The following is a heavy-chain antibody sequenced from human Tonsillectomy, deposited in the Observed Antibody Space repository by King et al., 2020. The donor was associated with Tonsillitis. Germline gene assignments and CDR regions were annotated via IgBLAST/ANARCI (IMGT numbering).Heavy chain of an antibody. D-gene: IGHD3-3*01. J-gene: IGHJ4*02. CDR1: GFTFSSYS. CDR2: ISSSSSYI. CDR3: ARGDLTIFGVVTLPFDY. Sequence: VQLVESGGGLVKPGGSLRLSCAASGFTFSSYSMNWVRQAPGKGLEWVSSISSSSSYIYYADSVKGRFTISRDNAKNSLYLRMNSLRAEDTAVYYCARGDLTIFGVVTLPFDYWGQGTLVTVSS. V-gene: IGHV3-21*01.